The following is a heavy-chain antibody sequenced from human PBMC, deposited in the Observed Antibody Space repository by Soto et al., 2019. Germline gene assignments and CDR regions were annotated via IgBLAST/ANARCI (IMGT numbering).Heavy chain of an antibody. CDR2: IWYDGSNS. D-gene: IGHD1-26*01. CDR3: ARDREMRRVGAPMNY. V-gene: IGHV3-33*01. J-gene: IGHJ4*02. Sequence: QVHLVESGGGVVQPGRSLRLSCAASGFTFSTYSIHWVRQAPGKGLEWLAIIWYDGSNSYYADSVKGRFTISRDNSKNAVYLQMGSLRAEDTAVYYCARDREMRRVGAPMNYWGQGTLVTVSS. CDR1: GFTFSTYS.